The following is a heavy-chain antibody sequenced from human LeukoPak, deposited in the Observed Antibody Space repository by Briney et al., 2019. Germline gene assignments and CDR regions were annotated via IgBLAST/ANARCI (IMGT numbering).Heavy chain of an antibody. CDR2: ITDSGRKT. D-gene: IGHD4-17*01. CDR3: AKITKATTPNY. Sequence: GGSLRLSCAASGLTFSNYAMNWVRQASGRGLEWVSGITDSGRKTYYADSVKGRFSISRDNSKNTVYLQMSDLRAEDTAVYYCAKITKATTPNYWGQGTLVTVSS. CDR1: GLTFSNYA. J-gene: IGHJ4*02. V-gene: IGHV3-23*01.